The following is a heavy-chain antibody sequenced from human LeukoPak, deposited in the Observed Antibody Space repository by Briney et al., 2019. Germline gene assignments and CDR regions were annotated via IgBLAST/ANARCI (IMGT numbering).Heavy chain of an antibody. CDR2: ITDSGRKT. D-gene: IGHD4-17*01. CDR3: AKITKATTPNY. Sequence: GGSLRLSCAASGLTFSNYAMNWVRQASGRGLEWVSGITDSGRKTYYADSVKGRFSISRDNSKNTVYLQMSDLRAEDTAVYYCAKITKATTPNYWGQGTLVTVSS. CDR1: GLTFSNYA. J-gene: IGHJ4*02. V-gene: IGHV3-23*01.